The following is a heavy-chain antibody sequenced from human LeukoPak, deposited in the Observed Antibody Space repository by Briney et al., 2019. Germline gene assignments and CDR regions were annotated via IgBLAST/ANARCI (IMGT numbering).Heavy chain of an antibody. D-gene: IGHD3-10*01. CDR1: GYTFTSYD. Sequence: ASVKVSCKASGYTFTSYDINWVRQAPGQGLEWMGWMNPNSGNTGYAQKFQGRVTMTRNTSISTAYMELSSLRSEDTAVYYCARGPIRDSTSYYFDYWGQGTLVTVSS. V-gene: IGHV1-8*01. CDR2: MNPNSGNT. CDR3: ARGPIRDSTSYYFDY. J-gene: IGHJ4*02.